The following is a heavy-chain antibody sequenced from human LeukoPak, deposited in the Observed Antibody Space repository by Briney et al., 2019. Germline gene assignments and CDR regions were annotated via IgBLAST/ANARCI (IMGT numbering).Heavy chain of an antibody. CDR2: IYTSGST. V-gene: IGHV4-61*02. CDR3: ARTIPDYTRYSRGWYEGGYYFDY. Sequence: SQTLSLTCTVSGGSISSGSYYWSWIRQPAGKGLEWIGRIYTSGSTNYNPSLKSRVTKSVDTSKNQFSLKLSSVTAADTAVYYCARTIPDYTRYSRGWYEGGYYFDYWGQGTLVTVSS. J-gene: IGHJ4*02. D-gene: IGHD6-19*01. CDR1: GGSISSGSYY.